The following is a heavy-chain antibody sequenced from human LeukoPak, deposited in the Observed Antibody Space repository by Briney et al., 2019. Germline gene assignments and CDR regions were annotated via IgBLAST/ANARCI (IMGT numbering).Heavy chain of an antibody. CDR3: ARDLGQYYDTSDNWFDP. J-gene: IGHJ5*02. D-gene: IGHD3-22*01. Sequence: GGSLRLSCAASGFTFSSYWMHWVRQVPGKGLVWVSLIHSDGSTIIYADSVKGRFTISRDNAKNTLNLQMNSLRAEDTAVYYCARDLGQYYDTSDNWFDPWGQGTLVTVSS. V-gene: IGHV3-74*01. CDR2: IHSDGSTI. CDR1: GFTFSSYW.